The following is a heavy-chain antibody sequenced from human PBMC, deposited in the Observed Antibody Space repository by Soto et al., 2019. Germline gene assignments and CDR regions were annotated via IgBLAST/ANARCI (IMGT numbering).Heavy chain of an antibody. D-gene: IGHD3-22*01. V-gene: IGHV4-59*01. CDR3: ASSYDSSGYNWFDP. CDR2: IYYSGST. J-gene: IGHJ5*02. CDR1: GGSISSYY. Sequence: SETLSLTCTVSGGSISSYYWSWIRQPPGKGLEWIGYIYYSGSTNYNPSLKSRVTISVDTSKNQFSLTLSSVTAADTAVYYCASSYDSSGYNWFDPWGQGTLVTVSS.